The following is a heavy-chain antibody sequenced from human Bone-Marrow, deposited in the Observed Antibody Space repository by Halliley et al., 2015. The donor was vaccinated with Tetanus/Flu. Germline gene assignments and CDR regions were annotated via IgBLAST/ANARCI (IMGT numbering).Heavy chain of an antibody. Sequence: WGSSVDGGGHSAYYADSVKGRFTISRDKAKNVMYLQVNSRKAEVPAVYYCARGGGVPFLDTWGQGTLVTVSS. CDR3: ARGGGVPFLDT. J-gene: IGHJ5*02. CDR2: VDGGGHSA. V-gene: IGHV3-74*01. D-gene: IGHD2-8*01.